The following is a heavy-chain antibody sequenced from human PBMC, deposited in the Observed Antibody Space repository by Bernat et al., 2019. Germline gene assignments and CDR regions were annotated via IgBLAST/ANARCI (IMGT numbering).Heavy chain of an antibody. CDR1: GFTFSSYG. CDR3: ARDGRMGSSSWYSIFDY. J-gene: IGHJ4*02. V-gene: IGHV3-30*03. D-gene: IGHD6-13*01. CDR2: ISSDGKTK. Sequence: QVQLVESGGGVVQPGRSLRLSCAASGFTFSSYGMHWVRQAPGKGLEWVAVISSDGKTKYYADSVEGRFTISRDHSKNTLYQQMNSLRPEDTAVYYCARDGRMGSSSWYSIFDYWGQGTLVTVSS.